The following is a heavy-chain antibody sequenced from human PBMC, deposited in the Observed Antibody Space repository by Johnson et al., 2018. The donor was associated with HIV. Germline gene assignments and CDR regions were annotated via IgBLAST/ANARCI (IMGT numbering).Heavy chain of an antibody. V-gene: IGHV3-11*01. J-gene: IGHJ3*02. Sequence: QVQLVESGGGLVKPGGSLRLSCAASGFTFSDYYMSWIRQAAGKGLEWISYISSSGSTIYYADSVKGRFTISRDNAKNSLYLQMNSLRAEDTALYYCARLSGYYVYDAFDIWGQGTMVTVSS. CDR1: GFTFSDYY. D-gene: IGHD3-3*01. CDR2: ISSSGSTI. CDR3: ARLSGYYVYDAFDI.